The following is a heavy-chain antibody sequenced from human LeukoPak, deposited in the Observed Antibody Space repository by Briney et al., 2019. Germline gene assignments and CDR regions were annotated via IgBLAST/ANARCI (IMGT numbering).Heavy chain of an antibody. D-gene: IGHD6-13*01. Sequence: SETLSPTCTVSGGSVSSGSYYWSWIRQPPGKGLEWIGYIYYSGSTNYNPSLKSRVTISVDTSKNQFSLKLSSVTAADTAVYYCARDKGIASAMDVWGQGTTVTVSS. CDR1: GGSVSSGSYY. CDR3: ARDKGIASAMDV. CDR2: IYYSGST. J-gene: IGHJ6*02. V-gene: IGHV4-61*01.